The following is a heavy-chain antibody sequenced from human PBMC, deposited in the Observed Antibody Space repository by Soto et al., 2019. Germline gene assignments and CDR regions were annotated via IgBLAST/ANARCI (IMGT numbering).Heavy chain of an antibody. J-gene: IGHJ5*02. CDR2: ISYRGST. CDR3: ARGQPPPRVGILNGDWFDP. CDR1: GGSINSGGYH. V-gene: IGHV4-31*03. Sequence: QVQLQESGPGLVKPSQTLSLTCTVSGGSINSGGYHWSWIRQHPGKGLEGIGYISYRGSTYYNPSLKSRVTISEDTSKNQFSLTLSSVTAADTAVYHCARGQPPPRVGILNGDWFDPWGQGTLVTVSS. D-gene: IGHD1-20*01.